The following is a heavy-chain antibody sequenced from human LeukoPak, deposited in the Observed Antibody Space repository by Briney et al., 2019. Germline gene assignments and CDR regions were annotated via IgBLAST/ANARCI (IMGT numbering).Heavy chain of an antibody. D-gene: IGHD5-24*01. CDR2: ISSSGSTI. CDR1: GFTFSSYE. Sequence: GGSLRLSCAASGFTFSSYEMNWVRQAPGKGLEWVSYISSSGSTIYYADSVKGRFTISRDNSKNTLYLQMNSLRAEDTAVYYCAKDVWLHGIDIWGQGTMVTVSS. V-gene: IGHV3-48*03. J-gene: IGHJ3*02. CDR3: AKDVWLHGIDI.